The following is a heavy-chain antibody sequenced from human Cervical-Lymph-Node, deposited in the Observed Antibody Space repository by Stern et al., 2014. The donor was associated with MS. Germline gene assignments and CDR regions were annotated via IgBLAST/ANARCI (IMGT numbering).Heavy chain of an antibody. CDR3: ARDRGGSFYQGTDY. J-gene: IGHJ4*02. CDR2: ISFDGNIA. D-gene: IGHD1-1*01. Sequence: EVQLLESGGALVQPGGSLTLSWAASGFTFSTYWMHWVRQVPGKGLTWVSRISFDGNIANYADSVNGRFTISRDNAKNTLYLQMTRLGADDTAVYYCARDRGGSFYQGTDYWGQGTLVSVSS. V-gene: IGHV3-74*01. CDR1: GFTFSTYW.